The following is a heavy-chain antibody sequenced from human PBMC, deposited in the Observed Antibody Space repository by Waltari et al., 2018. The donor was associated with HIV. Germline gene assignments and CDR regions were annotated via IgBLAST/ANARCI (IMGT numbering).Heavy chain of an antibody. Sequence: QVQLQQWGAGLLTPSETLSTTCAVYGGRFGGYYWSWLRQPPGKGLEWIGEINHSGSTNYNPSLKSRVTISVDTSKNQFSLKLSSVTAADTAVYYCARGNLAYYFDYWGQGTLVTVSS. J-gene: IGHJ4*02. D-gene: IGHD2-15*01. CDR3: ARGNLAYYFDY. CDR2: INHSGST. V-gene: IGHV4-34*01. CDR1: GGRFGGYY.